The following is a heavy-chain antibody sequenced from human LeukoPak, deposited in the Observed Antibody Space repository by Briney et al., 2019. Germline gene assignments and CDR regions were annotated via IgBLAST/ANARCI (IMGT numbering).Heavy chain of an antibody. Sequence: GGSLRLSCAASGFTFSSYGMSWVRQAPGRGLEWVSAISGSGGSTYYADSVKGRFTISRDNSKNTLYLHMNSLRAEHTAVYYCARDLGQWPLLGAFAYWGQGTLVTVSS. CDR3: ARDLGQWPLLGAFAY. CDR2: ISGSGGST. J-gene: IGHJ4*02. D-gene: IGHD6-19*01. CDR1: GFTFSSYG. V-gene: IGHV3-23*01.